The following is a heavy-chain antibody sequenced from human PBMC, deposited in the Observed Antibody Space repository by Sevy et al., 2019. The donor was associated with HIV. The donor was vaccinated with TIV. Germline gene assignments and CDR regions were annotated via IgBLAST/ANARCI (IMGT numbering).Heavy chain of an antibody. Sequence: GGSLRLSCAASGFTFSNTWMSWVHQAPGKGLEWVGRIKSNTDGGTTDYAAPVKGRFTISRDDSKNTLYLQMNSLKTEDTAVYYCTTDAAQYSSNCNYYYYGMDVWGQGTTVTVSS. J-gene: IGHJ6*02. CDR1: GFTFSNTW. V-gene: IGHV3-15*01. D-gene: IGHD6-13*01. CDR3: TTDAAQYSSNCNYYYYGMDV. CDR2: IKSNTDGGTT.